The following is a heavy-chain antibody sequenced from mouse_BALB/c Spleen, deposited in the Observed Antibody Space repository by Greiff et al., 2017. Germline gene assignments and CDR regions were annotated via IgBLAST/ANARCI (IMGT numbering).Heavy chain of an antibody. CDR3: ARDGRYDALYAMDY. D-gene: IGHD2-14*01. J-gene: IGHJ4*01. CDR2: ISSGSSTI. Sequence: EVKLMESGGGLVQPGGSRKLSCAASGFTFSSFGMHWVRQAPEKGLEWVAYISSGSSTIYYADTVKGRFTISRDNPKNTLFLQMTSLRSEDTAMYYCARDGRYDALYAMDYWGQGTSVTVSS. V-gene: IGHV5-17*02. CDR1: GFTFSSFG.